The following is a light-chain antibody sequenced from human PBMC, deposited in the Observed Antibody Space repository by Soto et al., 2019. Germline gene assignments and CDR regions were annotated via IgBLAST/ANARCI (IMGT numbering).Light chain of an antibody. J-gene: IGKJ4*01. CDR3: QQYNSYSLT. Sequence: DIQMTQSPSTLSAPVGDRVTIACRASQRIGNWLAWYQQKPGKAPNLLIFDASSLESGVPSRFSGSGSGTEFTLTISSLQPDDFATYYCQQYNSYSLTFGGGTKVEIK. CDR1: QRIGNW. CDR2: DAS. V-gene: IGKV1-5*01.